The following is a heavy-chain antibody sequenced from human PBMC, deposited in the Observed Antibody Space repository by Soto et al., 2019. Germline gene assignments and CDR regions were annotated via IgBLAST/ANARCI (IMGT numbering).Heavy chain of an antibody. CDR3: ERDGRGGGRAFDS. CDR1: GGSISSGGYY. V-gene: IGHV4-31*03. J-gene: IGHJ3*02. CDR2: IYYSGST. Sequence: QVQLQEAGPGLVKPSQTLSLTCTVSGGSISSGGYYWSWIRQHPGKGLEWIGYIYYSGSTYYNPTLKSRVTISLATSNNQCSLNLSSVTAAATAVYYCERDGRGGGRAFDSWGQGTMVTVSS. D-gene: IGHD3-16*01.